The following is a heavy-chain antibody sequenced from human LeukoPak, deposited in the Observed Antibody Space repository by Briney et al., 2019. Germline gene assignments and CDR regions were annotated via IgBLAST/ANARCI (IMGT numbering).Heavy chain of an antibody. Sequence: GGSLRLSCAGSGFPFSSYPISWVRQPPGKGLEWVSAITASGDSTYSADSVKGRFTVSRDNSKNTLYLQMSSLRAEDTAVYYCARAQRRDGYNAHWGQGTLVTVSS. V-gene: IGHV3-23*01. J-gene: IGHJ4*02. CDR3: ARAQRRDGYNAH. CDR2: ITASGDST. D-gene: IGHD5-24*01. CDR1: GFPFSSYP.